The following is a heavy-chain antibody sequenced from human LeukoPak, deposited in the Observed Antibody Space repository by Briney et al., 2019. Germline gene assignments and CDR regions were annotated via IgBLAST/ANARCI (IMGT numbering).Heavy chain of an antibody. V-gene: IGHV3-33*01. CDR2: IWYDGSNK. J-gene: IGHJ6*04. CDR3: AVEGYSYGMDV. Sequence: GGSLRLSRAASGFTFSSYGMHWVRQAPGKGLEWVAVIWYDGSNKYYADSVKGRFTISRDNSKNTLYLQMNSLRAEDTAVYYCAVEGYSYGMDVWGKGTTVTVSS. CDR1: GFTFSSYG.